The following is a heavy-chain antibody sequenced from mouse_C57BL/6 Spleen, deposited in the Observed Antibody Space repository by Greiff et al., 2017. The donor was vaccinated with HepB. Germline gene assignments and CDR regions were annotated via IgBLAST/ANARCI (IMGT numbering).Heavy chain of an antibody. CDR2: IDPENGDT. CDR1: GFNIKDDY. Sequence: EVQLQQSGAELVRPGASVKLSCTASGFNIKDDYMHWVKQRPEQGLEWIGWIDPENGDTEYASKFQGKATITADTSSTTAYLQLSSLTSEDTAVYYCTKSSHLGYAMDYWGQGTSVTVSS. V-gene: IGHV14-4*01. D-gene: IGHD1-1*01. CDR3: TKSSHLGYAMDY. J-gene: IGHJ4*01.